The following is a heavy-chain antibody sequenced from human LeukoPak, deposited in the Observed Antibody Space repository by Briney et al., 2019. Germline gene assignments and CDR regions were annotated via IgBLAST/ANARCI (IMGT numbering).Heavy chain of an antibody. D-gene: IGHD3-22*01. CDR1: GYTFTGYY. J-gene: IGHJ5*02. Sequence: ASVKVSCKASGYTFTGYYMHWVRQAPGQGLEWMGWINPNSGGTNYAQKFQGRVTMTRDTSISTAYMELSRLRSDDTAVYYCARVGYYYDSSGYYSGWFDPWGQGTLVTVCS. CDR3: ARVGYYYDSSGYYSGWFDP. V-gene: IGHV1-2*02. CDR2: INPNSGGT.